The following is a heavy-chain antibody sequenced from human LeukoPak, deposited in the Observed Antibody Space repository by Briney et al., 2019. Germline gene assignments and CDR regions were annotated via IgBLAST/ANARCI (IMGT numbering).Heavy chain of an antibody. Sequence: GGSLRLSCAASGFTFSTHWMNWVRQAPGKGLEWVANINQDGSVEYYVDSVKGRFTISRDNAKNSLYLQMSSLRAEDTAVYYCARDTSRNDLDYWGQGTLVTVSS. CDR3: ARDTSRNDLDY. CDR2: INQDGSVE. CDR1: GFTFSTHW. D-gene: IGHD1-1*01. J-gene: IGHJ4*02. V-gene: IGHV3-7*04.